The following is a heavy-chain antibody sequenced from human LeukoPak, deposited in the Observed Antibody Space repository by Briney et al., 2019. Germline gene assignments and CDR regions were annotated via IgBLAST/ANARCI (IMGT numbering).Heavy chain of an antibody. J-gene: IGHJ1*01. V-gene: IGHV3-48*03. CDR3: FSYCSEGTCYGYFTH. CDR1: GFTSTPSE. D-gene: IGHD2-15*01. Sequence: PGGSLSLSCAASGFTSTPSELNWVRQATGKGLEWISYISHTGSLTYYADSVKGRFTISRDNAKNFLYLQMNSLRVEDTGIYYCFSYCSEGTCYGYFTHWSQGTLVSVPS. CDR2: ISHTGSLT.